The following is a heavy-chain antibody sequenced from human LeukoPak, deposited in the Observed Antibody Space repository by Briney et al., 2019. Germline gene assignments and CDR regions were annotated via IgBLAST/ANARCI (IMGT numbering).Heavy chain of an antibody. CDR1: GFTFSSYW. Sequence: PGGSLRLSCAASGFTFSSYWMHWVRQAPGEGLVWVSRINSDGSSTSYADSVKGRFTISRDNAKNTLYLQMNSLRAEDTAVYYCARDYYYDSSGYYDYWGQGTLVTVSS. D-gene: IGHD3-22*01. CDR3: ARDYYYDSSGYYDY. J-gene: IGHJ4*02. CDR2: INSDGSST. V-gene: IGHV3-74*01.